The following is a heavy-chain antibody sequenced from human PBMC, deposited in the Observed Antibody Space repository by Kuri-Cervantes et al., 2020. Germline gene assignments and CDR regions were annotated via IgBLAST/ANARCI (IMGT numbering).Heavy chain of an antibody. Sequence: GESLKISCAASGFTFSSYAMSWIRQAPGKGLEWVSYISSSGSTIYYADSVKGRFTISRDNAKNSLYLQMNSLRAEDTAVYYCAREGNYYDRSKGWFDPWGQGTLVTVSS. D-gene: IGHD3-22*01. CDR2: ISSSGSTI. CDR1: GFTFSSYA. J-gene: IGHJ5*02. V-gene: IGHV3-11*01. CDR3: AREGNYYDRSKGWFDP.